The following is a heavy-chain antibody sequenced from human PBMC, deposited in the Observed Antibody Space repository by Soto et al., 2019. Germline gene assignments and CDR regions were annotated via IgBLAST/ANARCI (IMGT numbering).Heavy chain of an antibody. J-gene: IGHJ4*02. CDR3: ARGNSGSYSPIDY. V-gene: IGHV4-38-2*01. CDR1: GYSISSGYY. CDR2: IYYSGST. Sequence: SETLSLTCAVFGYSISSGYYWGWIRQPPGKGLEGIGSIYYSGSTYHNPSLKSRGTMSVDTAKNQFSLKLSSVTAADTAVYYCARGNSGSYSPIDYWGQGTLVTVSS. D-gene: IGHD1-26*01.